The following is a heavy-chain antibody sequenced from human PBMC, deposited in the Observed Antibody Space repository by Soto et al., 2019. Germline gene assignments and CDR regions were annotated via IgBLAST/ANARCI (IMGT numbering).Heavy chain of an antibody. Sequence: QVQLVQSGAEVKKPGSSVKVSCKDSGGTFNTYSMFWVRQAPGQGLEWMGRIIPMLGVRNYAQRFQDRVTITADKSTATVHLELSSLRSEDTALYYCTIGSWSGEVFDIWGQGTMVTVSS. V-gene: IGHV1-69*02. D-gene: IGHD2-21*01. J-gene: IGHJ3*02. CDR1: GGTFNTYS. CDR3: TIGSWSGEVFDI. CDR2: IIPMLGVR.